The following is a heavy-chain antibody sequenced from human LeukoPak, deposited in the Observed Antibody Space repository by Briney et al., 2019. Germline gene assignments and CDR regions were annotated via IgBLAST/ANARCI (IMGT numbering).Heavy chain of an antibody. V-gene: IGHV4-34*01. Sequence: TSETLSLTCAVYGGSFSGYYWSWIRQPPGKGLEWIGEINHSRSTNYNPSLKSRVTISVDTSKNQFSLKLSSVTAADTAVYYCASVGLEMATMLPNYCYYMDVWGKGTTVTVSS. CDR2: INHSRST. J-gene: IGHJ6*03. CDR1: GGSFSGYY. CDR3: ASVGLEMATMLPNYCYYMDV. D-gene: IGHD5-24*01.